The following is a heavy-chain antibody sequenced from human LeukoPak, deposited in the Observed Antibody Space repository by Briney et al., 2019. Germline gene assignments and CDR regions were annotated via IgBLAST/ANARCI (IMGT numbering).Heavy chain of an antibody. CDR1: GGSISGYY. Sequence: SETLSLTCTVSGGSISGYYWSWIRQPPGKGLEWIGYISYTGSTNYNPSLKSRVTISVETSKKQISLKLSSVTAADTAVYYCARAWDSSGYRGAFHIWGQGTMVTVSS. D-gene: IGHD3-22*01. J-gene: IGHJ3*02. CDR2: ISYTGST. V-gene: IGHV4-59*01. CDR3: ARAWDSSGYRGAFHI.